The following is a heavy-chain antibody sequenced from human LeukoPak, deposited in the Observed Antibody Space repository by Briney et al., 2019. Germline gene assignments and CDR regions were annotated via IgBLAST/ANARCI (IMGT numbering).Heavy chain of an antibody. CDR1: GFTFSDYY. V-gene: IGHV3-11*01. D-gene: IGHD3-16*01. CDR3: ARTPLGGAYYFDY. J-gene: IGHJ4*02. Sequence: GGSLRLSCAASGFTFSDYYMSWIRQAPGRGLEWVSYISSSGSTIYYADSVKGRFTISRDNAKNSLYLQMNSLRAGDTAVYYCARTPLGGAYYFDYWGQGTLVTVSS. CDR2: ISSSGSTI.